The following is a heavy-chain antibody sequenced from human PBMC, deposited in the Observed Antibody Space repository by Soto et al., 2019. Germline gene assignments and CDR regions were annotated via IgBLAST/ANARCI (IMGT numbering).Heavy chain of an antibody. Sequence: QVQLVESGGGLVKPGGSLRLSCAASGFTSSDYYMSWIRQAPGKGLEWVSYISSSSSYTNYADSVKGRFTISRDNAKNSLYLQMNSLRAEDTAVYYCARREIPSGYPDYWGQGTLVTVSS. CDR1: GFTSSDYY. D-gene: IGHD5-12*01. CDR2: ISSSSSYT. J-gene: IGHJ4*02. CDR3: ARREIPSGYPDY. V-gene: IGHV3-11*06.